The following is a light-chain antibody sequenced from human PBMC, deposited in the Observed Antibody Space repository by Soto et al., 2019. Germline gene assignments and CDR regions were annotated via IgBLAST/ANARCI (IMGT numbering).Light chain of an antibody. CDR2: EVS. CDR1: SRDVGAYNY. CDR3: SSYTSSILV. Sequence: QSALTQPASVSGSPGQSITISCTGTSRDVGAYNYVSWYQQYPGKAPKLMIYEVSNRPSGVSNRFSGSKSGNTASLTISGLQAEDEADYYCSSYTSSILVFGGGTNLTVL. J-gene: IGLJ3*02. V-gene: IGLV2-14*01.